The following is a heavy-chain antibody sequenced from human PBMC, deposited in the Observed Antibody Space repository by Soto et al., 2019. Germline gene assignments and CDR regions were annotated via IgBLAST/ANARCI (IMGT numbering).Heavy chain of an antibody. J-gene: IGHJ4*02. Sequence: GGSLRLSCAASGCTFSDYYMSWIRQAPGKGLEWVSYISSSGSPIYYADSMKGRFTISRDNAKKSLYLQMNSLRADDTAVYYCARGVSPRSNEGFDYWGQGTLVTVSS. CDR1: GCTFSDYY. D-gene: IGHD1-1*01. CDR2: ISSSGSPI. V-gene: IGHV3-11*01. CDR3: ARGVSPRSNEGFDY.